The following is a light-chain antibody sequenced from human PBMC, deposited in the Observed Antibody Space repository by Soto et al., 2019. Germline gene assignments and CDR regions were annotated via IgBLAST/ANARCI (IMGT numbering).Light chain of an antibody. Sequence: QYALTQPASVSGSPGQSITISCTGTSSDVGAFNYVSWYQQHPGKAPKLIIYEVTYRPSGVSDRFSGSKSGNTASLTISGLQAEDEADYYCSSYTSISTVVFGGGTKLTVL. CDR3: SSYTSISTVV. CDR1: SSDVGAFNY. CDR2: EVT. J-gene: IGLJ2*01. V-gene: IGLV2-14*01.